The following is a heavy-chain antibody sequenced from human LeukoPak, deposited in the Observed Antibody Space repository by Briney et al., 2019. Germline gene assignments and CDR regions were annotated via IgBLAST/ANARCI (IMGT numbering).Heavy chain of an antibody. D-gene: IGHD3-10*01. CDR2: ISWNSGSI. CDR1: GFAFDEYA. J-gene: IGHJ6*03. Sequence: GGSLRLSCAASGFAFDEYAMHWVRQAPGKGLEWVSGISWNSGSIGYADSVKGRFTISRDNAQNSLYLQMNSLRAEDTALYYCAKGAFGSGSYYHYMDVWGKGTTVTVSS. V-gene: IGHV3-9*01. CDR3: AKGAFGSGSYYHYMDV.